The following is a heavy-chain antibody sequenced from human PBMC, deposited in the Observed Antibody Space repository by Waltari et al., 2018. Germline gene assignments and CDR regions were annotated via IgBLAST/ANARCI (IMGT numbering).Heavy chain of an antibody. CDR3: ARVARGGYYTGWFDT. V-gene: IGHV4-39*07. Sequence: QLQLQESGPGLVTPSETLSLTCSVSGGSISRTSHYWAWIRQPPGKGLEWIGSIYYSGTTYYNLSLKSRVTLSVDTSKNQFSLKLSSVTAADTAMYFCARVARGGYYTGWFDTWGQGALVTVSS. J-gene: IGHJ5*02. CDR2: IYYSGTT. D-gene: IGHD3-3*01. CDR1: GGSISRTSHY.